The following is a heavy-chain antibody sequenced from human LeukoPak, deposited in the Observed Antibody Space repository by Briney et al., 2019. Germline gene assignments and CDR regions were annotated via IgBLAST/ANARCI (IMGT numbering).Heavy chain of an antibody. V-gene: IGHV3-7*04. J-gene: IGHJ4*02. CDR1: GFTFTTYW. CDR2: IKQDGSEK. Sequence: PGGSLRPPCATSGFTFTTYWMTWVRQAPGQGLEWVANIKQDGSEKYYVGSVKGQFTISRDNAENSLYLQMNSLRAEDTAVYYCARDLSGSLDYWGQGTLVTVSS. CDR3: ARDLSGSLDY. D-gene: IGHD3-10*01.